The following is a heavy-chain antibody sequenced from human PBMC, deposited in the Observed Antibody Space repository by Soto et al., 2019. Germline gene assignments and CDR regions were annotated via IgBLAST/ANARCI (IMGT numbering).Heavy chain of an antibody. Sequence: QVQLLASGPGLVKPSETLSLTCTVSGNSISAYYWSWIRQPPGKGLEWIGYIFHNGNTNYNPSLKSRVNLSVDPSTNQFSLRLSSVTAADTALYYCARDVGGTVTLEAAFDFGGQGTMVAVS. D-gene: IGHD4-17*01. CDR3: ARDVGGTVTLEAAFDF. CDR2: IFHNGNT. CDR1: GNSISAYY. J-gene: IGHJ3*01. V-gene: IGHV4-59*01.